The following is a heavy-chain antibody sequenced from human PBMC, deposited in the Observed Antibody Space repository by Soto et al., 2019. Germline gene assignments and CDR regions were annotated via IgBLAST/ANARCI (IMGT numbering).Heavy chain of an antibody. CDR3: ARAVGKGYNWKVAY. CDR1: GDSIGNSAYY. CDR2: IHFSGST. V-gene: IGHV4-31*11. Sequence: QVQLQESGPGLVKPSQTLSLTCAVSGDSIGNSAYYWTWIRHLPGKGLEWIGHIHFSGSTYYNPSLRSRRSISVNTSKHQFSLRVTSVTAADTATYYFARAVGKGYNWKVAYWGQGTLVTVSS. J-gene: IGHJ4*02. D-gene: IGHD1-1*01.